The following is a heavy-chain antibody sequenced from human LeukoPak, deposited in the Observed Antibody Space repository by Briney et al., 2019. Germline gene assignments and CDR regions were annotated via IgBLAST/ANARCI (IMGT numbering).Heavy chain of an antibody. CDR2: ISPTGAST. CDR1: TFTFSRYA. Sequence: GGSLRLSCAASTFTFSRYAMAWVRQAPGKGLEWVSAISPTGASTYYADSVKGRFTISRDNSKNTLYLQMNSLRAEDTAVYYCARANHPIAAAATGAFDIWGQGTMVTVSS. CDR3: ARANHPIAAAATGAFDI. J-gene: IGHJ3*02. D-gene: IGHD6-13*01. V-gene: IGHV3-23*01.